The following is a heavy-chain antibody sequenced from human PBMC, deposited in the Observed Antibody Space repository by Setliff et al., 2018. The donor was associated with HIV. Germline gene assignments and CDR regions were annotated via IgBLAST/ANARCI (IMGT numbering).Heavy chain of an antibody. CDR3: ARDPAVFGLYYYYYMDV. Sequence: SVKVSCKASGYTFTSYYMHWVRQAPGQGLEWMGIINPSGGSTSYAQKFQGRVTMTRDTSTSTVYMELSSLRSEDTAVYYCARDPAVFGLYYYYYMDVWGKGTTVTVSS. CDR1: GYTFTSYY. D-gene: IGHD3-16*01. CDR2: INPSGGST. J-gene: IGHJ6*03. V-gene: IGHV1-46*03.